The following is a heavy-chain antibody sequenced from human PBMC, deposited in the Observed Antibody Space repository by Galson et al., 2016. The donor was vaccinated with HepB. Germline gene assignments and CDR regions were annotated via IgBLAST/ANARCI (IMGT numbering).Heavy chain of an antibody. J-gene: IGHJ6*02. CDR2: IIPLFDTI. V-gene: IGHV1-69*13. CDR3: ARDLKTAHYYYYGMDV. CDR1: GGTFSSYA. Sequence: SVKVSCKASGGTFSSYAVSWVRQAPGQGLEWMGGIIPLFDTITYAQKFQGRVTFTADESTSTAYMELSSLRSEDTAIYYCARDLKTAHYYYYGMDVWGQGTTVTVSS.